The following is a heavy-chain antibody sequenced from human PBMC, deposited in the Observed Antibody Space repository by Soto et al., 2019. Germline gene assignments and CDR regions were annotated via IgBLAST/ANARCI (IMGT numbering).Heavy chain of an antibody. D-gene: IGHD4-17*01. CDR1: GGSISSYY. CDR3: ARGYGDYVFDY. J-gene: IGHJ4*02. V-gene: IGHV4-59*01. Sequence: QVQLQESGPGLVKPSETLSLTCTVSGGSISSYYWSWIRQPPGKGLEWIGYIYYSGSTNYNPSLTRRVTISVDTSKNQFSLKLSSVTAADTAVYYCARGYGDYVFDYWGQGTLVTVSS. CDR2: IYYSGST.